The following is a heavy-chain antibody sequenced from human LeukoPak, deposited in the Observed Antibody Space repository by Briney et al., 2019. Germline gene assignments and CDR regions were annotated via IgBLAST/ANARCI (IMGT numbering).Heavy chain of an antibody. CDR2: INPNSGGT. CDR1: GYTFTGYY. CDR3: AKSRIVGAHCLDY. Sequence: VASVKVSCKASGYTFTGYYMHWVRQAPGQGLEWMGRINPNSGGTNYAQKFQGRVTMTRDTSISTAYMELSRLRSDDTAVYYCAKSRIVGAHCLDYWGQGTLVTVSS. V-gene: IGHV1-2*06. J-gene: IGHJ4*02. D-gene: IGHD1-26*01.